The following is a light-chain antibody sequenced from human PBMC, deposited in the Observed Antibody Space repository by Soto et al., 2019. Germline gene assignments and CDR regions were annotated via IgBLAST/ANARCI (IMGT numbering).Light chain of an antibody. CDR2: AAS. J-gene: IGKJ1*01. CDR3: QQSFSPLWT. CDR1: QSISNY. V-gene: IGKV1-39*01. Sequence: DIQMTQSPSSLSASVGDRVTITCRASQSISNYLNWYQQKPGKAPKLLIYAASSMQSGVPSRFSGSGSETDFTLTISSLQPDDSATYYCQQSFSPLWTFGKGTKV.